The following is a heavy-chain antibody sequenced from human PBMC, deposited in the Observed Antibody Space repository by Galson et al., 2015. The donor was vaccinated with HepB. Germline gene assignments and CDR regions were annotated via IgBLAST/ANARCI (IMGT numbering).Heavy chain of an antibody. CDR1: GFSLSTNGMC. CDR2: IDWEDDK. J-gene: IGHJ3*02. V-gene: IGHV2-70*01. Sequence: PALVKPTQTLTLSCTFSGFSLSTNGMCVSWIRQPPGKVLEWLALIDWEDDKYYSTSLKTRLTISKDSSRNRVVLRMTNMDPVDTATYYCARTRGDLSGDAFDIWGQGTMVTVSS. CDR3: ARTRGDLSGDAFDI. D-gene: IGHD6-25*01.